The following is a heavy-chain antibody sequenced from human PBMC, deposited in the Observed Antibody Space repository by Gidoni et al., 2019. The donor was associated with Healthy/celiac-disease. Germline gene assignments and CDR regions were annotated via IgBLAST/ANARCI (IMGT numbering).Heavy chain of an antibody. V-gene: IGHV1-69*01. CDR1: GGTFSSNA. Sequence: QVQLAQYGAEGKTPGSSAKVSCKASGGTFSSNAISWVRQAPGQGLEWLGGIIPIFGTANYAQKFQGRVTITADESTSTAYMELSSLRSEDTAVYYCARVGGAAPKSYYYYYGMDVWGQGTTVTVSS. CDR2: IIPIFGTA. J-gene: IGHJ6*02. CDR3: ARVGGAAPKSYYYYYGMDV. D-gene: IGHD3-10*01.